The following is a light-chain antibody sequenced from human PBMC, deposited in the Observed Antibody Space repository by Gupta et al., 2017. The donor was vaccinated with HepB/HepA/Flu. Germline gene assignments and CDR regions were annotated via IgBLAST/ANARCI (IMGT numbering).Light chain of an antibody. CDR2: GSS. CDR1: QSVSSN. Sequence: EIVLTQSPATLSLSPVERATLSCWASQSVSSNLAWYQQKPGQAPRLLMYGSSNRAAGIPARFSGSGSGTDFTLTISRLEPEDFAVYYCQQHNNWPLTFGGGTKVEI. CDR3: QQHNNWPLT. J-gene: IGKJ4*01. V-gene: IGKV3-11*01.